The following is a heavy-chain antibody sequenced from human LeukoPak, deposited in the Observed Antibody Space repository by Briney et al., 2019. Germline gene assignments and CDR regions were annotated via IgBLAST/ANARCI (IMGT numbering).Heavy chain of an antibody. D-gene: IGHD3-22*01. V-gene: IGHV4-34*01. CDR3: ARHIVKYYYDSSGLESYFDY. CDR1: GGSFSGYY. Sequence: PSETLSLTCAVYGGSFSGYYWSWIRQPPGKGLEWIGEINHSGSTNYNPSLKSRVTISVDTSKNQFSLKLSSVTAADTAVYYCARHIVKYYYDSSGLESYFDYWGQGTLVTVSS. J-gene: IGHJ4*02. CDR2: INHSGST.